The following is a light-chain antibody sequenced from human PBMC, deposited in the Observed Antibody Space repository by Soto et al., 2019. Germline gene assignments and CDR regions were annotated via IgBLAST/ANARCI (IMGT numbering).Light chain of an antibody. CDR3: AEAALLPHA. CDR2: KTS. J-gene: IGKJ1*01. Sequence: DIVLTQTPLSLVVTLGQPASISCKSSQSLAFRDGNIYLNWLQQRPGQPPRLLIYKTSNRFSGVPDRFSGRGAGTEFTLKSSKVEAEDVGVYYCAEAALLPHAFGQGTKVEIK. V-gene: IGKV2-24*01. CDR1: QSLAFRDGNIY.